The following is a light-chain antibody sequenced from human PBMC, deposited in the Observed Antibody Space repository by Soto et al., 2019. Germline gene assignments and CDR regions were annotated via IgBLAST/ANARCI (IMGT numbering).Light chain of an antibody. CDR1: QSISSW. Sequence: DIQLTQSPSTLSASVGDRVTITCRASQSISSWLAWYQQKPGKAPNLLIYKTSNLESGVPSRFSGSESGTDFTLTISSLQPDDFSTYYCQYYNDYCWTFGQGTKVEIK. V-gene: IGKV1-5*03. CDR3: QYYNDYCWT. J-gene: IGKJ1*01. CDR2: KTS.